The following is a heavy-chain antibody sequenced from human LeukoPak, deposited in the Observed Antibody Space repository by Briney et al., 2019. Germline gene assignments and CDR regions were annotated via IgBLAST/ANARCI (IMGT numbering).Heavy chain of an antibody. Sequence: MASETLSLTCTVSGASITSYYWSWLRQTPGKGLEWIGYVYHSGTTKYNPSLESRVTISVDTAKKQFSLRLTSVSAADTAMYFCASLDANTVMVLHFWGQGTLVTVSS. D-gene: IGHD5-18*01. CDR1: GASITSYY. CDR3: ASLDANTVMVLHF. CDR2: VYHSGTT. J-gene: IGHJ1*01. V-gene: IGHV4-59*01.